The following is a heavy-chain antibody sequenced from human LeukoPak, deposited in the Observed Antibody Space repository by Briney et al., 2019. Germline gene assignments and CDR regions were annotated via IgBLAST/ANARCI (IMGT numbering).Heavy chain of an antibody. CDR1: GFTFSHYA. D-gene: IGHD4-23*01. Sequence: PGGSLRLSCVVSGFTFSHYAMTRVRQAPGKGLEWVSSISSSSSYIYYADSVKGRFTISRDNAKNSLYLQMNSLRAEDTAVYYCARGSYGGNSGGAFDIWGQGTMVTVSS. V-gene: IGHV3-21*01. CDR3: ARGSYGGNSGGAFDI. J-gene: IGHJ3*02. CDR2: ISSSSSYI.